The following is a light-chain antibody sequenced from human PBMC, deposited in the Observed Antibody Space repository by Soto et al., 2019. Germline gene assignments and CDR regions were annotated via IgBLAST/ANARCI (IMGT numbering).Light chain of an antibody. J-gene: IGKJ1*01. V-gene: IGKV3-15*01. CDR1: QSVTSN. CDR3: QQYGGSPRT. Sequence: EIVMTQSPATLSVSPGERATLSCRASQSVTSNLAWYQQKPGQAPRLLIYGASLRATGVPARFSGSGSGTEFTLTISSLQSEDFAVYYCQQYGGSPRTFGQGTKVDIK. CDR2: GAS.